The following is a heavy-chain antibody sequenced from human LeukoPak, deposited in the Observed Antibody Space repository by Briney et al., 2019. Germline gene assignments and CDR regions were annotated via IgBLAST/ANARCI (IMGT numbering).Heavy chain of an antibody. CDR2: IYTGGTT. V-gene: IGHV3-53*01. J-gene: IGHJ6*02. Sequence: GGSLRLSCAASGFTVSSNYMSWVRQAPGKGLEWVSLIYTGGTTYYADSVKGRFTISRDNSKNTLYLQMNSLRAEDTAVYYCARYYYASGSYWGPNYGMDVWGQGTTVTVSS. CDR1: GFTVSSNY. D-gene: IGHD3-10*01. CDR3: ARYYYASGSYWGPNYGMDV.